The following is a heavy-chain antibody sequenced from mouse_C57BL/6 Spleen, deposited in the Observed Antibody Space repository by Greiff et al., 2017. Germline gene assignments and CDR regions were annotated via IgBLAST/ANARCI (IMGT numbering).Heavy chain of an antibody. Sequence: QVQLKESGPGLVQPSQSLSITCTVSGFSLTSYGVHWVRQSPGKGLEWLGVIWSGGSTDYNAAFISRLSISKDNSKSQVFFKMNSLQADDTAIYYCARGWYFDVWGTGTTVTVSS. J-gene: IGHJ1*03. CDR3: ARGWYFDV. CDR2: IWSGGST. V-gene: IGHV2-2*01. CDR1: GFSLTSYG.